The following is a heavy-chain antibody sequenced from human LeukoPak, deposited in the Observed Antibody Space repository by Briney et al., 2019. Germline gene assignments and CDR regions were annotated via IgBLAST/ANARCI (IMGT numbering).Heavy chain of an antibody. Sequence: SETLSLTSTVPGGSINSSSYYWGWVRQPPGRGLEWIGTICYSGTTYHNPSLKSRVTVSVDTSKNQFSLKLSSVTAADTAVYYCARLGSVVETYGMDVWGQGTTVTVSS. CDR2: ICYSGTT. D-gene: IGHD2-21*02. V-gene: IGHV4-39*01. CDR3: ARLGSVVETYGMDV. J-gene: IGHJ6*02. CDR1: GGSINSSSYY.